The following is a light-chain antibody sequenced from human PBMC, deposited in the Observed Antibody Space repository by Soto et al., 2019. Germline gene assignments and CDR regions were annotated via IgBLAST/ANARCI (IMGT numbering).Light chain of an antibody. Sequence: DIQMTQSPSSLSASVGDRVTITCRASQSISNYLNWYQQKPGQAPNLLINAASSLQSGAPSRFSGSGSGTDFTLTISSLHPEDFATYYCQQSYNTPYTFGQGTKLEIK. V-gene: IGKV1-39*01. CDR1: QSISNY. CDR3: QQSYNTPYT. J-gene: IGKJ2*01. CDR2: AAS.